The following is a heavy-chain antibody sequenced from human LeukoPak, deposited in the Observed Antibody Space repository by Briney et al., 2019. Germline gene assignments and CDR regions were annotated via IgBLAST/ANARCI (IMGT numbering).Heavy chain of an antibody. CDR1: GGSISSSSYY. D-gene: IGHD3-22*01. J-gene: IGHJ4*02. CDR3: ARDSSGYYYTY. Sequence: PSETLSLTCTVSGGSISSSSYYWGWIRQPPGKGLEWIGSIYYSGNTYYNPSLKSRVTISVDTSKNQFSLKLSSVTAADTAVYYCARDSSGYYYTYWGQGTLVTVSS. CDR2: IYYSGNT. V-gene: IGHV4-39*07.